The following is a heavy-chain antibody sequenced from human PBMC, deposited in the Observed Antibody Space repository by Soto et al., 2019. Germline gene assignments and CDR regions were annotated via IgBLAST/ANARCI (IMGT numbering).Heavy chain of an antibody. J-gene: IGHJ4*02. D-gene: IGHD1-26*01. CDR2: IYRTGST. CDR1: GGSFTSNNW. CDR3: ASRDPGTSVDY. V-gene: IGHV4-4*02. Sequence: SETLSLTCAVSGGSFTSNNWWTWVRQPPGQGLEWIGEIYRTGSTNYNPSLKGRVTISLDKSENQFSLKVTSLTAADTAVYYCASRDPGTSVDYWGQGNLVTVSS.